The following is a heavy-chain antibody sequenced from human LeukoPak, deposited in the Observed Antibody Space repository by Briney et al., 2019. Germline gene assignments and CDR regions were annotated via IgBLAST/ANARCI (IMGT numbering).Heavy chain of an antibody. CDR3: ARSSYCGGDCYWQPLNPDY. J-gene: IGHJ4*02. D-gene: IGHD2-21*02. CDR1: GGSFSGYY. CDR2: INHSGST. Sequence: SETLSLTCAVYGGSFSGYYWSWIRQPPGKGLEWIGEINHSGSTNYNPSLKSRVTISVDTSKNQFSLKLSSVTAADTAVYYCARSSYCGGDCYWQPLNPDYWGQGTLVTVSS. V-gene: IGHV4-34*01.